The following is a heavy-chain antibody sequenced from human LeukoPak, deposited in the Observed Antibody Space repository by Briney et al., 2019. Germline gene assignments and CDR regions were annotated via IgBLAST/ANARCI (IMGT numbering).Heavy chain of an antibody. V-gene: IGHV3-23*01. Sequence: GGPLRLSCTGSGFPLSSYAMSWVRQAPGKGLEWVSAISASGGRTYYADSVKGRFTVSRDNSNNTLYLQMNSLRADDTALYYCAKDRISSSLSYNWFDPWGQGTQLTVSS. CDR2: ISASGGRT. J-gene: IGHJ5*02. CDR3: AKDRISSSLSYNWFDP. CDR1: GFPLSSYA. D-gene: IGHD2-2*01.